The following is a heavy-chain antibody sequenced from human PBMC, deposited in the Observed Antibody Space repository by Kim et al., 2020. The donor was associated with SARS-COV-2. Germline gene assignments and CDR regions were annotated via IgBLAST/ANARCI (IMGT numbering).Heavy chain of an antibody. D-gene: IGHD3-10*01. V-gene: IGHV3-23*01. Sequence: YAEHVKGRFPVSRDNSKNTMYLQMNSLRVEDTAGYYCAEPFRRGFSNWFDPWGEGTLVTVSA. CDR3: AEPFRRGFSNWFDP. J-gene: IGHJ5*02.